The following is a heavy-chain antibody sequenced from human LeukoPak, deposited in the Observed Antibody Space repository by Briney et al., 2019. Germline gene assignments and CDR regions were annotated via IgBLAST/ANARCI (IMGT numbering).Heavy chain of an antibody. D-gene: IGHD3-10*01. CDR2: IYYSGST. J-gene: IGHJ4*02. CDR1: GGSISSSSYY. CDR3: ASYTYYYGSGSYDY. Sequence: SETLSLTGTVSGGSISSSSYYWGWIRQPPGKGLEWIGSIYYSGSTHYNPSLKSRVTISVDTSKNQFSLKLRSVTAADTAVYYCASYTYYYGSGSYDYWGQGTLVTVSS. V-gene: IGHV4-39*01.